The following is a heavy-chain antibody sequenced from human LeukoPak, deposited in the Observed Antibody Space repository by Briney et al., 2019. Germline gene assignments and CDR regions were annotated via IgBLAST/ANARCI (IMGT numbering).Heavy chain of an antibody. Sequence: SETLSLTCAVDAGSSTGDYCSSIRQPPGKGLEWIGEINHSGSTNYNPSLKSRVPISVDTSKNQFSMKLGSVTAAVTALYYCAGGREDYWGQGTLVTVSS. CDR3: AGGREDY. D-gene: IGHD5-24*01. J-gene: IGHJ4*02. V-gene: IGHV4-34*01. CDR1: AGSSTGDY. CDR2: INHSGST.